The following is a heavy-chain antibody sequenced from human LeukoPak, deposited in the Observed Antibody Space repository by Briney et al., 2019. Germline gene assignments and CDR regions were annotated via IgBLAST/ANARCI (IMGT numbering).Heavy chain of an antibody. J-gene: IGHJ5*01. Sequence: GGSLRLSCAASGIILSSYWMSWVRQAPGKGLEWVANIKRDGSEKWYVDSVKGRFTISRDNAKNSLYLQMNSLRVEDTAVYYCAREFRSGYNSRWFDYWGQGTLVTVSS. CDR2: IKRDGSEK. V-gene: IGHV3-7*01. CDR3: AREFRSGYNSRWFDY. D-gene: IGHD6-19*01. CDR1: GIILSSYW.